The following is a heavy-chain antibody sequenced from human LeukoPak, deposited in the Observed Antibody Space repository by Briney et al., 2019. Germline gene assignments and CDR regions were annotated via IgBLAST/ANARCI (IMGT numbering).Heavy chain of an antibody. CDR2: ISSSGSTI. V-gene: IGHV3-48*03. CDR3: ATTVTTNGGFDY. D-gene: IGHD4-17*01. J-gene: IGHJ4*02. Sequence: GGSLRLSCAASGFTFSSYAMSWVRQAPGKGLEWVSYISSSGSTIYYADSVKGRFTISRDNAKNSLYLQMNSLRAEDTAVYYCATTVTTNGGFDYWGQGTLVTVSS. CDR1: GFTFSSYA.